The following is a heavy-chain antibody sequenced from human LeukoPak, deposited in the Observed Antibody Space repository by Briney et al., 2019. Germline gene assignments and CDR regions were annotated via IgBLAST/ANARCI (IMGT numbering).Heavy chain of an antibody. CDR3: ARGYDSSAYYPFNY. CDR1: GVSISSYY. J-gene: IGHJ4*02. Sequence: SETLSLTCTVSGVSISSYYWSWIRQPPGKGLEWIGYIYYSGSTNYNPSLKSRVTISVDTSKNQFSLMLSSVTAADTAVYYCARGYDSSAYYPFNYWGQGTLVTVSS. CDR2: IYYSGST. D-gene: IGHD3-22*01. V-gene: IGHV4-59*01.